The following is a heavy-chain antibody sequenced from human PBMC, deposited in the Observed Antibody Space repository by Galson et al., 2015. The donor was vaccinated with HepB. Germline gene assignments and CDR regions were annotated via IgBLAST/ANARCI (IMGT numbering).Heavy chain of an antibody. V-gene: IGHV1-58*01. CDR2: LVIGSGRT. J-gene: IGHJ5*02. Sequence: SVKVSCKASGLTFTKSAVQWVRQARGQRLEWIGWLVIGSGRTNYAQKFQQRVTITRDISTGTANVELRSLRFDDTVMYYWAAVGDAYSPLDPWGQGTLVTVSS. CDR3: AAVGDAYSPLDP. D-gene: IGHD3-16*01. CDR1: GLTFTKSA.